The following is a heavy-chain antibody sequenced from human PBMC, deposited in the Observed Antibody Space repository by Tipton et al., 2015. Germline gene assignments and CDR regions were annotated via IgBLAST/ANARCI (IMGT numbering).Heavy chain of an antibody. Sequence: TLSLTCTVSGGSISSYYWSWIRQPPGKGLEWIGYKYSSGSTNYNSSLKSRLTLSEDTSKRQFSLKLTSVTAADTAFYYCARHKDSGTYPMDCWGQGTLVTVSS. CDR3: ARHKDSGTYPMDC. CDR1: GGSISSYY. CDR2: KYSSGST. J-gene: IGHJ4*02. V-gene: IGHV4-59*01. D-gene: IGHD3-10*01.